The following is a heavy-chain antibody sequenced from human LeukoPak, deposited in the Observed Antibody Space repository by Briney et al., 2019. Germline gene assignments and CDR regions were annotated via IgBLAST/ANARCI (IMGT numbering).Heavy chain of an antibody. CDR2: INKEGNEE. V-gene: IGHV3-7*01. CDR1: GFTFKDYW. Sequence: GGSLRLPCAASGFTFKDYWMSWVRQAPGKGPEWVANINKEGNEEHFVDSVKGQFTVSRDNAKNSLFLQMNSLRVEDTAVYYCATYKNWVAGDVWGQGTTVSVSS. J-gene: IGHJ6*02. CDR3: ATYKNWVAGDV. D-gene: IGHD7-27*01.